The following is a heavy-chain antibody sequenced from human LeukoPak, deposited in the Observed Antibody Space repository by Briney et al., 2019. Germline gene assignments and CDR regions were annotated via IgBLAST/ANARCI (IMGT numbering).Heavy chain of an antibody. D-gene: IGHD1-26*01. J-gene: IGHJ1*01. CDR2: MNPNSGNT. CDR1: GYTFTGYY. V-gene: IGHV1-8*02. CDR3: ARGRRGSYLKYFQH. Sequence: VASVKVSCKASGYTFTGYYMHWVRQAPGQGLEWMGWMNPNSGNTGYAQKFQGRVTMTRNTSISTAYMELSSLRSEDTAVYYCARGRRGSYLKYFQHWGQGTLVTVSS.